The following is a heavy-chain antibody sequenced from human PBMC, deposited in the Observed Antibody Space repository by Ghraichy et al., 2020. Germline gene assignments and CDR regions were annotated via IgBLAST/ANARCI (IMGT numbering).Heavy chain of an antibody. Sequence: ASVKVSCKASGYTFTGYYMHWVRQAPGQGLEWMGWINPNSGGTNYAQKFQGRVTMTRDTSISTAYMELSRLRSDDTAVYYCARMVGATINFDYWGQGTLVTVSS. J-gene: IGHJ4*02. D-gene: IGHD1-26*01. CDR1: GYTFTGYY. CDR2: INPNSGGT. V-gene: IGHV1-2*02. CDR3: ARMVGATINFDY.